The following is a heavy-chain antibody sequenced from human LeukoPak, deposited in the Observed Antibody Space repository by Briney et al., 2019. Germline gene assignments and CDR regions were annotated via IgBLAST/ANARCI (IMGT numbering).Heavy chain of an antibody. CDR2: IYYSGST. CDR1: GGSISSSSYY. D-gene: IGHD5-18*01. J-gene: IGHJ4*02. CDR3: ARVGYSYGYYSANYFDY. V-gene: IGHV4-39*07. Sequence: SETLSLTCTVSGGSISSSSYYWGWIRQPPGKGLEWIGSIYYSGSTNYSPSLKSRVTISVDTSKNQFSLKLSSVTAADTAVYYCARVGYSYGYYSANYFDYWGQGTLVTVSS.